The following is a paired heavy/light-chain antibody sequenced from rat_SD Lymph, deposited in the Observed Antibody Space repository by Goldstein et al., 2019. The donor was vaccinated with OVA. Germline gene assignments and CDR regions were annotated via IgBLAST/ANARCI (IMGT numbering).Heavy chain of an antibody. Sequence: EVQLMETGGGLVQPGKSLKLTCATSGFTFSIAWMNWVRQSPEKGLEWIARIQPESTIYASEYAESVKRRFTISRDDSKRSIYLQMNSLTEEDTATYYCARGYILFDSWGQGVMVTVSS. J-gene: IGHJ2*01. CDR1: GFTFSIAW. V-gene: IGHV6-10*01. CDR2: IQPESTIYAS. CDR3: ARGYILFDS. D-gene: IGHD1-11*01.
Light chain of an antibody. CDR3: YQYKNGYT. CDR2: ETD. Sequence: IQLTQSPSLLSASVGDRVTLSCKGSQNINNYLAWFQQKLGEAPKFLIYETDRLQTGIPSRFSGSGSGTDYTLTINSLHSEDFATYYCYQYKNGYTFGAGTKLELK. V-gene: IGKV15S2*01. J-gene: IGKJ2-3*01. CDR1: QNINNY.